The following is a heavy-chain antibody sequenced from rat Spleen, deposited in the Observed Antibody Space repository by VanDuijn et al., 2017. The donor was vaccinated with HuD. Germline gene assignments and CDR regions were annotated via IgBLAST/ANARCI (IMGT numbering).Heavy chain of an antibody. Sequence: EVQLVESDGGLVQPGRSLKLSCAASGFTFSDYYMAWVRQAPTKGLEWVATISYDDSSTYYRASVKGRFTISRDSAESTLYLQMDSLRSEDTATYYCARHGGDYGSYFDYWGQGVMVTVSS. D-gene: IGHD1-3*01. CDR2: ISYDDSST. CDR1: GFTFSDYY. V-gene: IGHV5-29*01. J-gene: IGHJ2*01. CDR3: ARHGGDYGSYFDY.